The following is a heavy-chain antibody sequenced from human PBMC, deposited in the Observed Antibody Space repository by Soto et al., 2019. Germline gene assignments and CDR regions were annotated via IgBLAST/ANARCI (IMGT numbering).Heavy chain of an antibody. D-gene: IGHD4-17*01. CDR2: IYDSGST. V-gene: IGHV4-31*03. CDR3: AKADFGDDNWFDP. CDR1: GGSIGSGAYY. Sequence: QVQLQESGPGLVKPSQTLSLTCTVSGGSIGSGAYYWSWIRQHPGKGLEWIGYIYDSGSTYYNPYLKSRVTISVDTTTNQFSLKLSSVTAADTAVYYCAKADFGDDNWFDPWGQGTLVTVSS. J-gene: IGHJ5*02.